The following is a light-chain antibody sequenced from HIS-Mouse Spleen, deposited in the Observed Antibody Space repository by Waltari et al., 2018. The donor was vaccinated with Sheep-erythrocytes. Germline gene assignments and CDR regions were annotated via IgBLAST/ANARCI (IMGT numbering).Light chain of an antibody. CDR2: KAS. CDR3: QQYNSYSPVYT. J-gene: IGKJ2*01. Sequence: DIQMTQSPSTLSASVGDRVTITCRASQSISSWLAWYQQKPGKAPKLLIYKASSLESGVPSSFSGSGSGTEFTLTISSLQPDDFATYYCQQYNSYSPVYTFGQGTKLEIK. V-gene: IGKV1-5*03. CDR1: QSISSW.